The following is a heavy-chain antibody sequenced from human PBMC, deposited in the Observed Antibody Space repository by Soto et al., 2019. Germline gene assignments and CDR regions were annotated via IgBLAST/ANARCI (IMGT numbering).Heavy chain of an antibody. CDR1: GGSISSGGYS. J-gene: IGHJ4*02. CDR3: ARGPPLGY. V-gene: IGHV4-30-2*01. CDR2: IYHSVST. Sequence: SETLSLTCAVSGGSISSGGYSWSWIRQPPGKGLECIGYIYHSVSTYYNPSLKSRVTISVDRSKNQFSLKLNSVTAADTAVYCCARGPPLGYWGQGTLVTVSS.